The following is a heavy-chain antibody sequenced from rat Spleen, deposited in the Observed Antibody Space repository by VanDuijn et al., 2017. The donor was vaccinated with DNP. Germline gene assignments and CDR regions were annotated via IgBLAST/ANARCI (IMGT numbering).Heavy chain of an antibody. Sequence: QVQLRESGPVLVQASETLSLTCTVSGFSLTNYGVIWVRQSPGKGLEWMGIIWGHGNTDYNSVLKSRLSINRDTSKSQVFLKMNSLQTDDTAIYYCTRESWVYVMDAWGQGASVTVSS. CDR1: GFSLTNYG. CDR3: TRESWVYVMDA. V-gene: IGHV2S75*01. J-gene: IGHJ4*01. CDR2: IWGHGNT. D-gene: IGHD1-7*01.